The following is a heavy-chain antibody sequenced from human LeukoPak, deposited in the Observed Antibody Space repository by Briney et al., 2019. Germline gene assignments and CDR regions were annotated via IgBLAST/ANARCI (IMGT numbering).Heavy chain of an antibody. V-gene: IGHV4-39*01. CDR2: IYYSGNT. CDR3: AGLSSYDILTGYYRPYYFHY. CDR1: GGSINSGSYY. D-gene: IGHD3-9*01. Sequence: SETLSLTCTVSGGSINSGSYYWGWIRQPPEKGLEWIGTIYYSGNTYYNSSLKSRVTISVDTSKNQSSLKLNSVTAADTAVYYCAGLSSYDILTGYYRPYYFHYWGQGTLVTVSS. J-gene: IGHJ4*02.